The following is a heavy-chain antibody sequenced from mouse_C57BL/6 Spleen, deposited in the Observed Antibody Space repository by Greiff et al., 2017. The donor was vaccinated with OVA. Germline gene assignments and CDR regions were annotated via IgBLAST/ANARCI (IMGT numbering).Heavy chain of an antibody. CDR3: ARWGRDYERGDYFDY. CDR2: IYPRSGNT. CDR1: GYTFTSYG. D-gene: IGHD2-4*01. Sequence: QVQLQQSGAELARPGASVKLSCKASGYTFTSYGISWVKQRTGQGLEWIGEIYPRSGNTYYNEKFKGKATLTADKSSMTAYMELRSLTSEESAVYFCARWGRDYERGDYFDYWGQGTTLTVSS. J-gene: IGHJ2*01. V-gene: IGHV1-81*01.